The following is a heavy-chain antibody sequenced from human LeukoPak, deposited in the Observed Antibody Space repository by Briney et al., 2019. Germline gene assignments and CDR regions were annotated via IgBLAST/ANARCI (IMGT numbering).Heavy chain of an antibody. CDR2: IIPISGTA. D-gene: IGHD4-11*01. CDR3: ARGGRNYGNWFDP. CDR1: GGTFSSYA. J-gene: IGHJ5*02. Sequence: ASVKVSCKASGGTFSSYAISWVRQAPGQGLEWMGGIIPISGTANYAQKFQGRVTITTDESTSTAYMELSSLRSEDTAVYYCARGGRNYGNWFDPWGQGTLVTVSS. V-gene: IGHV1-69*05.